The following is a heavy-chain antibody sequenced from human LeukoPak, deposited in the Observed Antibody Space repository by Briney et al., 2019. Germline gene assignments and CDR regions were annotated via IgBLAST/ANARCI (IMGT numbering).Heavy chain of an antibody. CDR2: VIPIFGTA. J-gene: IGHJ5*02. V-gene: IGHV1-69*13. CDR1: GGTFSSYA. CDR3: ARDPAYSSSSYSWFDP. D-gene: IGHD6-6*01. Sequence: SVKVSCKASGGTFSSYAISWVRQAPGQGLEWMGGVIPIFGTANYAQKFQGRVTITADESTSTAYMELSSLRSEDTAVYYCARDPAYSSSSYSWFDPWGQGTLVTVSS.